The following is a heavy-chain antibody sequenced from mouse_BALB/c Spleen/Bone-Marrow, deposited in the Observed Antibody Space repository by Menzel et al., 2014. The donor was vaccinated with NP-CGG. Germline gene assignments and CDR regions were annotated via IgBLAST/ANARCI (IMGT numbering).Heavy chain of an antibody. V-gene: IGHV1-80*01. CDR2: IYPGDGDT. D-gene: IGHD1-1*01. CDR1: GYAFSSYW. Sequence: QVQLQQSGAELVRPGSSVKISCKASGYAFSSYWVNWVRQRPGQGLEWIGQIYPGDGDTNYNGKFKDKATLTADKSSSTAYMQLSSLTSEASVVYFCAKSGYGSFDYWGQGATLTVSS. J-gene: IGHJ2*01. CDR3: AKSGYGSFDY.